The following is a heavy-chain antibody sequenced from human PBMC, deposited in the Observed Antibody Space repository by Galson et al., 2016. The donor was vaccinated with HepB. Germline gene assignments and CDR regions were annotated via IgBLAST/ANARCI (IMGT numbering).Heavy chain of an antibody. V-gene: IGHV4-39*01. D-gene: IGHD3-3*01. J-gene: IGHJ4*02. CDR2: IYSSGRT. Sequence: SETLSLTCSVSGGSISSNTHYWGWIRQPPGKGLEWIATIYSSGRTYYNPSLKSRVTISVDTSKNRFSLQLRSLTAADTAVFYCMSRSINYGFWSGSHVPDYWGQGTLVTVSS. CDR1: GGSISSNTHY. CDR3: MSRSINYGFWSGSHVPDY.